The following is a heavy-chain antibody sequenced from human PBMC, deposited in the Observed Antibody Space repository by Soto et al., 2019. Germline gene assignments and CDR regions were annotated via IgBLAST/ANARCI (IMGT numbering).Heavy chain of an antibody. D-gene: IGHD6-19*01. CDR1: GADINTYS. J-gene: IGHJ6*02. CDR3: ARDREAGYNFYYGMDV. Sequence: ETLSLTCSVSGADINTYSWTWIRQPAGKGLEWIGRIYTSASINYNPSLRGRVTLSVDTSTNQVSLKLASVTAADTAVYYCARDREAGYNFYYGMDVWGQGTTVTVSS. V-gene: IGHV4-4*07. CDR2: IYTSASI.